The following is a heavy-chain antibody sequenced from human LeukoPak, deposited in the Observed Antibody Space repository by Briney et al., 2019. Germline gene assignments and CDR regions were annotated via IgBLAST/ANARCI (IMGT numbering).Heavy chain of an antibody. J-gene: IGHJ4*02. D-gene: IGHD3-22*01. Sequence: GGSLRLSCAASGLTFGTAWMHWVRQGPGKGLVWVSLVNPDGSSTNYADSVKGRFTISRDNAKNTLYLQMNSLRAEDTAVYYCARDKGDYHTSGSLFVFGGQGALVTVSS. CDR1: GLTFGTAW. V-gene: IGHV3-74*01. CDR2: VNPDGSST. CDR3: ARDKGDYHTSGSLFVF.